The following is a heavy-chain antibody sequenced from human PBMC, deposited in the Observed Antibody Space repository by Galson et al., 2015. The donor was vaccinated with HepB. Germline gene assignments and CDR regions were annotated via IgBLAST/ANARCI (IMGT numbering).Heavy chain of an antibody. CDR1: GFSFSNYG. V-gene: IGHV3-30*18. CDR2: ISYDGSFR. J-gene: IGHJ5*02. D-gene: IGHD2/OR15-2a*01. Sequence: SLRLSCASSGFSFSNYGIHWVRQAPGKGLEWMAVISYDGSFRYYADSVKGRFTVSRDSSRSRLYLQMNSLRVEDTAVYYCAKGCPGQINMMINRILGFDPWGQGTQVTVAS. CDR3: AKGCPGQINMMINRILGFDP.